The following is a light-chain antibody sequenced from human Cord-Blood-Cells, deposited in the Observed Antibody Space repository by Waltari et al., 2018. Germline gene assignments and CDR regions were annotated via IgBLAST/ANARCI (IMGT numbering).Light chain of an antibody. J-gene: IGKJ5*01. CDR3: MQALQTPLIT. CDR1: QRLLHSIGYNY. CDR2: LGS. V-gene: IGKV2-28*01. Sequence: DIVWTQSPLPLPVTPEEPPSISSRSSQRLLHSIGYNYLDWYLQTPGQSPQLLIYLGSNRASGVPDRFSGSGSGTDFTLKISRVEAEDVGVYYCMQALQTPLITFGQGTRLEIK.